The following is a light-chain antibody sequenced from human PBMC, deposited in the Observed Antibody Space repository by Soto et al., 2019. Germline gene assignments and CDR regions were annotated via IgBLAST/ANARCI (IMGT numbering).Light chain of an antibody. CDR3: SSYTTSSTYV. CDR2: DVS. V-gene: IGLV2-18*02. J-gene: IGLJ1*01. Sequence: QSVLTPTTSVSGSPGQSVAISCTGTSSDVGSYNRVSWYQQPPGTAPKLMIFDVSNRPSGVPDRFSGSKSGNTASLTISGLQAEDEAYYYCSSYTTSSTYVFGTGTKVTV. CDR1: SSDVGSYNR.